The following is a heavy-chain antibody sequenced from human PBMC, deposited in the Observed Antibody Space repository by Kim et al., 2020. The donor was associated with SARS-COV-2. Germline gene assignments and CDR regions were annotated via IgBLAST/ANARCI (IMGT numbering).Heavy chain of an antibody. J-gene: IGHJ4*02. CDR2: ISGSGDST. V-gene: IGHV3-23*01. Sequence: GGSLRLSCAASGFTFSNYAMSWVRQAPGKGLEWVSGISGSGDSTYYGDSVKGRFTISRDNSKNTLYLQMNSLRAEDTALYYCAKDERDYDSSGYMGDLDYWGQGNLVIVSS. CDR3: AKDERDYDSSGYMGDLDY. CDR1: GFTFSNYA. D-gene: IGHD3-22*01.